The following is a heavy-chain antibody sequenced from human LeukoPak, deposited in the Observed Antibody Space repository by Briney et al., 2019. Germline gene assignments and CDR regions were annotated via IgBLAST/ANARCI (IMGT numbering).Heavy chain of an antibody. CDR2: IYYSGST. Sequence: SETLSLTRTVSGGSISSYYWSWIRQPPGKGLEWIGYIYYSGSTNYNPSLKSRVTISVDTSKNQFSLKLSSVTAADTAVYYCARGGDPLVYYYGMDVWGQGTTVTVSS. V-gene: IGHV4-59*01. D-gene: IGHD3-9*01. CDR3: ARGGDPLVYYYGMDV. J-gene: IGHJ6*02. CDR1: GGSISSYY.